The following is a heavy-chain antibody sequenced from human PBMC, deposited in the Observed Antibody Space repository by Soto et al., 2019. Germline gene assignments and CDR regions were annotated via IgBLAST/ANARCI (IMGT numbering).Heavy chain of an antibody. Sequence: ASVKVSCKVSGYTFTDYYMHWVQQAPGKGLEWMGLVDPEDGETIYAEKFQGRVTITADTSTDTAYMELSSLRSEDTAVYYCATETAAGTSHYYGMDVWGQGTTVTVSS. CDR3: ATETAAGTSHYYGMDV. J-gene: IGHJ6*02. V-gene: IGHV1-69-2*01. CDR1: GYTFTDYY. CDR2: VDPEDGET. D-gene: IGHD6-13*01.